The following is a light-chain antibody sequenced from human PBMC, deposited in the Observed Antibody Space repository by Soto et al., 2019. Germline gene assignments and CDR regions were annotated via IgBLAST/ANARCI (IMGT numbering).Light chain of an antibody. J-gene: IGKJ5*01. Sequence: DIQLTQSPSFLSASVGDRVTITCRASQGISSYLVWYQQKAGKAPKLLIHTAYTLQSGVPSRFSGSGSGTEFTLTISSLQPEDFATYYCQQLKSYPITFGQGTRLEIK. CDR3: QQLKSYPIT. CDR1: QGISSY. V-gene: IGKV1-9*01. CDR2: TAY.